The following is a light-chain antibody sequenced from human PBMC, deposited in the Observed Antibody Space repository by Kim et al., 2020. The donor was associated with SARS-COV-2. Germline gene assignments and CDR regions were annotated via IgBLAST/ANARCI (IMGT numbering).Light chain of an antibody. V-gene: IGKV1-5*03. CDR1: QSISSW. J-gene: IGKJ1*01. CDR2: KAS. CDR3: QQYNSYRT. Sequence: SASVGDRVTITCRARQSISSWLAWDQQKPGKAPKLLIYKASSLESGVPSRFSGSGSGTEFTLTISSLQPDDFATYYCQQYNSYRTFGQGTKVDIK.